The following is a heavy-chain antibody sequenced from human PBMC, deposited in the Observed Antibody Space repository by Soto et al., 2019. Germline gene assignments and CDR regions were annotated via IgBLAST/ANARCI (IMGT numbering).Heavy chain of an antibody. CDR2: IYHSGST. D-gene: IGHD5-18*01. CDR3: ASLGYVDTAMVLDY. CDR1: GGSISSSNW. J-gene: IGHJ4*02. V-gene: IGHV4-4*02. Sequence: SETLSLTCAVSGGSISSSNWWSWVRQPPGKGLEWIGEIYHSGSTNYNPSLKSRVTISVDKSKNQFSLKLSSVTAADTAVYYCASLGYVDTAMVLDYWGQGTLVTVSS.